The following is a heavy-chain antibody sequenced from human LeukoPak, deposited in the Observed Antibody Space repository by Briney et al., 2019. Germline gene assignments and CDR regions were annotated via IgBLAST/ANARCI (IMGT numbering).Heavy chain of an antibody. CDR3: ASTQARGNILHYFDY. CDR2: INHSGST. CDR1: GGSFSGYY. J-gene: IGHJ4*02. V-gene: IGHV4-34*01. D-gene: IGHD3-10*01. Sequence: PSETLSLTCAVYGGSFSGYYWSWIRQPPGKGLEWIGEINHSGSTNYNPSLKSRVTISVDTSKNQFSLKLSSVTATDTAVYYCASTQARGNILHYFDYWGQGTLVTVSS.